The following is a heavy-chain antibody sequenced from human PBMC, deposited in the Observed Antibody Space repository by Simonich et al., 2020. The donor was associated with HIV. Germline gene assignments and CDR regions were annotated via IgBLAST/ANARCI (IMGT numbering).Heavy chain of an antibody. CDR3: ARDRNGGGELLWGPHY. D-gene: IGHD1-26*01. Sequence: EVQLVESGGGLVQPGGSLRLSCAASGFTFSSYSMNWVRQAPGEGLGLISYISRGRRPIFKADAVKGRFTISRDNAKNSLYLQMNSLRAEDTAVYYCARDRNGGGELLWGPHYWGQGTLVTVSS. CDR1: GFTFSSYS. CDR2: ISRGRRPI. J-gene: IGHJ4*02. V-gene: IGHV3-48*01.